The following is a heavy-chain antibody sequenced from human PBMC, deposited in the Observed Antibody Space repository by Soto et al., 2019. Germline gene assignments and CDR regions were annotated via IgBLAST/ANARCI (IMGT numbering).Heavy chain of an antibody. CDR3: ARHLDGTGTTSMDY. CDR1: GYSFFSYW. D-gene: IGHD1-1*01. V-gene: IGHV5-51*01. Sequence: GESLKISCKGSGYSFFSYWIGWVRQMPGKGQEWMGIIYPGDSDTRYSPSFQGQVTIPADKSISTAYLQWSSLKASDTAMYYCARHLDGTGTTSMDYWGPGTLVTVSS. J-gene: IGHJ4*01. CDR2: IYPGDSDT.